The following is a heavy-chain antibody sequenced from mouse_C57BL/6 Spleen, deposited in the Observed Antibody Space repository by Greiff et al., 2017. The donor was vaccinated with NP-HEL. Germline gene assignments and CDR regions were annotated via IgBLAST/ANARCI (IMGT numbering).Heavy chain of an antibody. CDR2: IDPSDSET. J-gene: IGHJ4*01. Sequence: VQLQQPGADLVRPGSSVKLSCKASGYTFTSYWMHWVKQRPIQGLEWIGNIDPSDSETHYNQKFKDKATLTVDKSSSTAYMQLSSLTSEDSAVYYCAREGSERSCYAMDYWGQGTSVTVSS. CDR3: AREGSERSCYAMDY. CDR1: GYTFTSYW. V-gene: IGHV1-52*01.